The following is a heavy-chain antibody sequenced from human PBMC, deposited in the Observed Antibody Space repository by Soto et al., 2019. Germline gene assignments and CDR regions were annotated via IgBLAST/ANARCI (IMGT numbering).Heavy chain of an antibody. Sequence: GGSLRLSCAASGFTFIAYDLSWVRQAPGRGLEWVSAISAGGAITFYADSVKGRFTISGDSSKGTLYLQMNSLRADDTAVYYCAKVNWNDDGDYWGQGTPVTVSS. CDR1: GFTFIAYD. J-gene: IGHJ4*02. V-gene: IGHV3-23*01. CDR3: AKVNWNDDGDY. D-gene: IGHD1-1*01. CDR2: ISAGGAIT.